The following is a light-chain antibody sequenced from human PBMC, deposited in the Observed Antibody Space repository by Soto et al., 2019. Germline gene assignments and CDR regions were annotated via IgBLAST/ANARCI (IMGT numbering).Light chain of an antibody. J-gene: IGLJ1*01. V-gene: IGLV2-14*01. Sequence: QSALIQPASVSGSPGQSITISCTGTSSDVGGSNYVSWYQHHPHRAPKLLIYEVSYRPSGVSNRFSGSKSGNTASLTISGLQAEDEADYYCSSYTSSNTLEVFGFGTKVHRP. CDR2: EVS. CDR3: SSYTSSNTLEV. CDR1: SSDVGGSNY.